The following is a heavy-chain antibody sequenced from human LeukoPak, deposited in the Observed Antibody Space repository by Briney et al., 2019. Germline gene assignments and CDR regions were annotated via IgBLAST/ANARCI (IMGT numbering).Heavy chain of an antibody. CDR2: ISWNSGSI. CDR3: AKDRDFGVVIIIGGAFDI. CDR1: GFTFDDYA. V-gene: IGHV3-9*01. Sequence: GRSLRLSCAASGFTFDDYAMHWVRQAPGKGLEWVSGISWNSGSIGYADSVKGRFTISRDNAKNSLYLQMNSLRAEDTALYYCAKDRDFGVVIIIGGAFDIWGQGTMVTVSS. D-gene: IGHD3-3*01. J-gene: IGHJ3*02.